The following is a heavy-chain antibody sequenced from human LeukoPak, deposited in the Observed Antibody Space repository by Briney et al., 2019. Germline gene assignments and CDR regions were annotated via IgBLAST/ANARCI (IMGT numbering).Heavy chain of an antibody. D-gene: IGHD5-12*01. Sequence: GGSLRLSCAASGFTFSSYGMHWVRQAPGKGLEWVAVIWYDGSNKYYADSVKGRFTISRDNSKNTLYLQMNSLRAEDTAVYYCAGEGAVGYATFDYWGQGTLVTVSS. J-gene: IGHJ4*02. CDR3: AGEGAVGYATFDY. CDR1: GFTFSSYG. V-gene: IGHV3-33*01. CDR2: IWYDGSNK.